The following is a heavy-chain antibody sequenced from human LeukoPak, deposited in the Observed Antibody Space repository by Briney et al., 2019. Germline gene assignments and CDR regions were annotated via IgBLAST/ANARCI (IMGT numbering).Heavy chain of an antibody. D-gene: IGHD6-13*01. Sequence: GGSLRLSCAASGFTFSSYAMSWVRQAPGKGLEWVSAISGSGGSTYYADSVKGRFTISRDNAKNSLYLQMNSLRAEDTAVYYCARPDRIAAAGTSSAFDIWGQGTMVTVSS. J-gene: IGHJ3*02. V-gene: IGHV3-23*01. CDR3: ARPDRIAAAGTSSAFDI. CDR2: ISGSGGST. CDR1: GFTFSSYA.